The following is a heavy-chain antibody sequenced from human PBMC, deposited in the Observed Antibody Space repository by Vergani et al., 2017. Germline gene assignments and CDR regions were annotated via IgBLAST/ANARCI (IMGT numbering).Heavy chain of an antibody. Sequence: EVQLVESGGGLVQPGGSLRLSCAASGFIFSHYWMSWVRPAPGKGLEWVDNINQDGSEKYYVDSVKGRFTISRDNARNLLFLQMNSLRADDSALYFCVRDPDYSTFDSWGQGTLVTVS. J-gene: IGHJ4*02. CDR2: INQDGSEK. V-gene: IGHV3-7*01. CDR3: VRDPDYSTFDS. D-gene: IGHD4-11*01. CDR1: GFIFSHYW.